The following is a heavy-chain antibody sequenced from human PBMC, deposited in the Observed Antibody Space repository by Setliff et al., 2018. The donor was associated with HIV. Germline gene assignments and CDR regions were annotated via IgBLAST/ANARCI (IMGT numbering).Heavy chain of an antibody. D-gene: IGHD3-3*01. CDR1: GGSFSGYY. J-gene: IGHJ4*02. CDR2: INHSGST. Sequence: SETLSLTCDVYGGSFSGYYWSWIRQPPGKGLEWIGEINHSGSTNYNPSLKSRVTISVDTSKNQFSLKLSSVTAADTAVYYCARTRSDFWSGYLGYFDYWGQGLLVTVSS. CDR3: ARTRSDFWSGYLGYFDY. V-gene: IGHV4-34*01.